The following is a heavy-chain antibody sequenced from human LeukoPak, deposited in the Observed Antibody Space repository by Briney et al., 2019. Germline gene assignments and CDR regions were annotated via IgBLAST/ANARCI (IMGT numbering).Heavy chain of an antibody. CDR2: IIPIFGTA. CDR1: GYTFTSYG. Sequence: GASVKVSCKASGYTFTSYGISWVRQAPGQGLEWMGGIIPIFGTANYAQKFQGRVTITADESTSTAYMELSSLRSEDTAVYYCARSGVVTPYYFDYWGQGTLVTVSS. V-gene: IGHV1-69*13. CDR3: ARSGVVTPYYFDY. J-gene: IGHJ4*02. D-gene: IGHD3-3*01.